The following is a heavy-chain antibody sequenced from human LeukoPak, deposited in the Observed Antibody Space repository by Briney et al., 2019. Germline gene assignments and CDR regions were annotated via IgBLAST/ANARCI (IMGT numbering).Heavy chain of an antibody. CDR3: AREGELLLDY. D-gene: IGHD1-26*01. CDR1: GYTFTRHY. J-gene: IGHJ4*02. Sequence: ASVKVSCKASGYTFTRHYMHWVRQAPGQGLEWMGVINPGGSWTSYAQKFQGRVTMTRDMSTSTDYMELSSLRSEDTAVYYCAREGELLLDYWGQGTLVTVSS. CDR2: INPGGSWT. V-gene: IGHV1-46*01.